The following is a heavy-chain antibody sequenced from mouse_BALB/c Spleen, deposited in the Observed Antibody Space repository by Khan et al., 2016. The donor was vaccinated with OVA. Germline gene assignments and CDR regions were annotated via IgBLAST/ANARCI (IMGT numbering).Heavy chain of an antibody. Sequence: QVQLQQSGAELARPGASVKMSCKASGYIFTSYMMHWVKQRPGQGLEWIGDITPSSGYNTYNQTFKDKATLTADNSSSTAYMQLSSLTSEDSAVDYCTRGGYGSFGYWGQGTLVTVSA. D-gene: IGHD1-1*01. J-gene: IGHJ3*01. CDR3: TRGGYGSFGY. CDR2: ITPSSGYN. CDR1: GYIFTSYM. V-gene: IGHV1-4*01.